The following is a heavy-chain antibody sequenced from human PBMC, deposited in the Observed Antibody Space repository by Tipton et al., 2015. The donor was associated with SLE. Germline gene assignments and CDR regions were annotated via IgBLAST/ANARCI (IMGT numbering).Heavy chain of an antibody. CDR3: ARGGYSSKRGWFDP. CDR1: GFTVSSNY. V-gene: IGHV3-53*05. D-gene: IGHD6-13*01. CDR2: IYSGGST. J-gene: IGHJ5*02. Sequence: SLRLSCAASGFTVSSNYMSWVRQAPGKGLEWVSVIYSGGSTYYADSVKGRFTISRDNSKNTLYLQMNSLRAEDTAVYYCARGGYSSKRGWFDPWGQGTLVTVSS.